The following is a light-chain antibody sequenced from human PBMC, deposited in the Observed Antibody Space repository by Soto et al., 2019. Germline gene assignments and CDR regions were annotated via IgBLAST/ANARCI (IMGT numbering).Light chain of an antibody. J-gene: IGKJ1*01. Sequence: EIVMTQSPATLSVSPGERATLSCRASQSVSSNLAWYQQKPGQAPRLLIYGASTRATGIPARFSGSGSGTGFTLTISSLQSEDFAVYYFQQYNNWPSFGQGTKVEIK. CDR2: GAS. CDR3: QQYNNWPS. CDR1: QSVSSN. V-gene: IGKV3-15*01.